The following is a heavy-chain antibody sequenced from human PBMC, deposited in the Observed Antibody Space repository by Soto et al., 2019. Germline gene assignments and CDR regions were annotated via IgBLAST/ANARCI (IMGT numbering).Heavy chain of an antibody. D-gene: IGHD3-22*01. V-gene: IGHV4-59*12. CDR1: GDSISSYY. CDR3: ALRSMAVVPEY. J-gene: IGHJ4*02. CDR2: LYYGRST. Sequence: QVQLQESGPGLVKPSETLSLTCAVSGDSISSYYCMWIRQPPGKGLESIGYLYYGRSTNYNPSLKSRVIFSGETPMTLVPLTLTSMAAADTAVYYCALRSMAVVPEYWGQGTLVTVSS.